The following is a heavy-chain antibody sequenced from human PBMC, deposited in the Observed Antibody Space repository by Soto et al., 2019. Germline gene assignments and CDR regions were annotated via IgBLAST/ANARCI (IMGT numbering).Heavy chain of an antibody. J-gene: IGHJ6*02. CDR3: VRARRYCINGVCISLYGIDV. V-gene: IGHV1-2*04. Sequence: GASVKVSCKASGYTFTGYYMHWVRQAPGQGLEWLGWINPNSGGTNYAQKFQGWVTMTRDTSISTAYMELSRLRSDDTAVYYCVRARRYCINGVCISLYGIDVWGQGPTVPVS. CDR2: INPNSGGT. CDR1: GYTFTGYY. D-gene: IGHD2-8*01.